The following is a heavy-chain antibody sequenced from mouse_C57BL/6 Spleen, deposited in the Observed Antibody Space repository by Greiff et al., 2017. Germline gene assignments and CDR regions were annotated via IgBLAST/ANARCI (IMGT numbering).Heavy chain of an antibody. CDR1: GFTFSDYG. D-gene: IGHD2-9*01. CDR2: ISSGSSTI. Sequence: EVQRVESGGGLVKPGGSLKLSCAASGFTFSDYGMHWVRQAPEKGLEWVAYISSGSSTIYYADTVKGRFTISRDNAKNTLFLQRTSLRSEDTAMYYCATSYGYDVAWFAYWGQGTLVTVSA. CDR3: ATSYGYDVAWFAY. J-gene: IGHJ3*01. V-gene: IGHV5-17*01.